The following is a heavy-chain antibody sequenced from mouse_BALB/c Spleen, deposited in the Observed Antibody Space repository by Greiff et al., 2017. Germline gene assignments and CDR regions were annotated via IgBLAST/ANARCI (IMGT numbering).Heavy chain of an antibody. CDR1: GYSFTGYT. D-gene: IGHD2-14*01. CDR2: INPYNGGT. V-gene: IGHV1-18*01. Sequence: VQLQQSGPELVKPGASMTISCKASGYSFTGYTMNWVKQSHGKNLEWIGLINPYNGGTSYNQKFKGKATLTVDKSSSTAYMELLSLTSEDSAVYYCASPAYYRYDDYAMDYWGQGTSVTVSS. J-gene: IGHJ4*01. CDR3: ASPAYYRYDDYAMDY.